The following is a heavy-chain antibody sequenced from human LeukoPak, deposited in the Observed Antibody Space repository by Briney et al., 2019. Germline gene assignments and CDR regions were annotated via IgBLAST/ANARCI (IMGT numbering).Heavy chain of an antibody. CDR1: GGTFSSYA. V-gene: IGHV1-69*05. J-gene: IGHJ4*02. CDR3: ARSGTSGSYGLIRYDY. CDR2: IIPIFGTA. D-gene: IGHD3-10*01. Sequence: SVKVSCKASGGTFSSYAISWVRQAPGQGLEWMGGIIPIFGTANYAQKFQGRVTITTDESTSTAYMELSSLRSEDTAVYYCARSGTSGSYGLIRYDYWGQGTLVTVSS.